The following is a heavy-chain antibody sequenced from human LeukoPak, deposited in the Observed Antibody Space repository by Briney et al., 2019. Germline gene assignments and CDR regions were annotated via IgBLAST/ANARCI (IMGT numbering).Heavy chain of an antibody. CDR1: GGSSSSYY. V-gene: IGHV4-59*01. D-gene: IGHD5-18*01. Sequence: SETLSLTCTVSGGSSSSYYWSWIRQPPGKGLEWIGYMSYSGSTNYNPSLKSRVTISVDTSKNQFSLKLSSVTAADTAVYYCARGWKYRNGYTVTELGSGYFDYWGQGTLVTVSS. CDR3: ARGWKYRNGYTVTELGSGYFDY. J-gene: IGHJ4*02. CDR2: MSYSGST.